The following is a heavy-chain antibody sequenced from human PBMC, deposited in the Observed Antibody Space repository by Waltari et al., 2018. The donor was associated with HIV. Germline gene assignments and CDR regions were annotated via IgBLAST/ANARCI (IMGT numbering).Heavy chain of an antibody. CDR1: GGSISSYY. Sequence: QVQLQESGPGLVKPSETLSLTCTVSGGSISSYYWSLIRQPPGKGLEWIGYIYYSGSTNYNPSLKSRVTISVDTSKNQFSLKLSSLTAADTAVYYCARAVVGATSPFDYWGQGTLVTVSS. CDR2: IYYSGST. J-gene: IGHJ4*02. D-gene: IGHD1-26*01. V-gene: IGHV4-59*01. CDR3: ARAVVGATSPFDY.